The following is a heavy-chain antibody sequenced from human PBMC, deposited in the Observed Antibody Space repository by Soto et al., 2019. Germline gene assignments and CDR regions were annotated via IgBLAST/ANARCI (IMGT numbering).Heavy chain of an antibody. CDR1: GFTFSSYA. V-gene: IGHV3-23*01. Sequence: EVQLLESGGGLVQPGGSLRLSCAASGFTFSSYAMSWVRQAPGKGLEWVSSVSGSSGSKSYADSVKGRFTISRDNSKSTVYLQMNSLRAEDTAVYFCAKEWCSGTTCYCLENWGQGTLVTVSS. J-gene: IGHJ4*02. D-gene: IGHD1-7*01. CDR3: AKEWCSGTTCYCLEN. CDR2: VSGSSGSK.